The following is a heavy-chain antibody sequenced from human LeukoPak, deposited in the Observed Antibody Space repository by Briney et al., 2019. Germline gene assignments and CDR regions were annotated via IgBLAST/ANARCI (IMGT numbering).Heavy chain of an antibody. CDR2: ISSSGSTI. D-gene: IGHD3-22*01. CDR1: GFTFSSYE. V-gene: IGHV3-48*03. J-gene: IGHJ5*02. Sequence: GGSLRLSCAASGFTFSSYEMNWVRQAPGKGLEWVSYISSSGSTIYYADSAKGRFTISRDNAKNSLYLQMNSLRAEDTAVYYCARLDYDSSGYYYGFDPWGQGTLVTVSS. CDR3: ARLDYDSSGYYYGFDP.